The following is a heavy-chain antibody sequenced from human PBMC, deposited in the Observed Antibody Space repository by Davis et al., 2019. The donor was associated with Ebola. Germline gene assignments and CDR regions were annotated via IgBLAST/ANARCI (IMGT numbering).Heavy chain of an antibody. CDR2: IYHSGST. D-gene: IGHD6-6*01. V-gene: IGHV4-38-2*02. Sequence: MPSETLSLTCTVSGGSISSSYWSWIRQPPGKGLEWIGSIYHSGSTYYNPSLKSRVTISVDTSKNQFSLKLSSVTAADTAVYYCARGAARGFDYWGQGTLVTVSS. J-gene: IGHJ4*02. CDR1: GGSISSSY. CDR3: ARGAARGFDY.